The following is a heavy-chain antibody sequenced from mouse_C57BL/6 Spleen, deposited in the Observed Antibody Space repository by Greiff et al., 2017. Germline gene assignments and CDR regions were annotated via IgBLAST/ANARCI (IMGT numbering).Heavy chain of an antibody. CDR2: IDPANGNT. Sequence: EVQLQQSVAELVRPGASVKLSCTASGFTIKNTYMHWVKQRPEQGLEWIGRIDPANGNTKYAPKFQGKATITADTSSNTAYLQLSSLTSEDTASYYCARGYGSSYGYFDGWGTGTTVTVSS. J-gene: IGHJ1*03. CDR1: GFTIKNTY. D-gene: IGHD1-1*01. V-gene: IGHV14-3*01. CDR3: ARGYGSSYGYFDG.